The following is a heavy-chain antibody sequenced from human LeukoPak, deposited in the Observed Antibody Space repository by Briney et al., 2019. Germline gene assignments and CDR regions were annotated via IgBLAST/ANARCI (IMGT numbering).Heavy chain of an antibody. CDR1: GDSVSSNSAA. CDR2: TYYRSKWYN. V-gene: IGHV6-1*01. D-gene: IGHD6-19*01. CDR3: AREDIIDVADPFDAFDI. Sequence: SQTLSLTCAISGDSVSSNSAAWNWIRQSPSRGLEWLGRTYYRSKWYNDYAVSVKGRITINPDTSKNQFSLQLNSVTPEDTAVYYCAREDIIDVADPFDAFDIWGQGTMVTVSS. J-gene: IGHJ3*02.